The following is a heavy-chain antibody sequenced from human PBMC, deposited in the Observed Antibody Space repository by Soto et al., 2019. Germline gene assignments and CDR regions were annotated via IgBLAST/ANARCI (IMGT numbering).Heavy chain of an antibody. CDR1: GYTFTSYG. Sequence: AAVKVCCKASGYTFTSYGISWVRQAPGQGLEWMGWISAYNGNTNYAQKLQGRVTVTTDTSTSTAYMELRSLRSDDTAVYYCARRRGVVKEGYYYYYYGMDVWGQGTTGTVSS. J-gene: IGHJ6*02. V-gene: IGHV1-18*04. CDR3: ARRRGVVKEGYYYYYYGMDV. D-gene: IGHD2-15*01. CDR2: ISAYNGNT.